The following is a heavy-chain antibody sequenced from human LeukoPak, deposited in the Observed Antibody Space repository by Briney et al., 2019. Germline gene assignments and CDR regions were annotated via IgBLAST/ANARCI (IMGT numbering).Heavy chain of an antibody. J-gene: IGHJ6*02. D-gene: IGHD3-16*01. CDR1: GGSISSGSDY. Sequence: PSETLSLTCTVSGGSISSGSDYWSWIRQPAGKGLEWIGRIYYSGSTNYNPSLKSRVTISVDTSKNQFSLKLSSVTAADTAVYYCARVVFLGGDYYYGMDVWGQGTTVTVSS. V-gene: IGHV4-61*10. CDR2: IYYSGST. CDR3: ARVVFLGGDYYYGMDV.